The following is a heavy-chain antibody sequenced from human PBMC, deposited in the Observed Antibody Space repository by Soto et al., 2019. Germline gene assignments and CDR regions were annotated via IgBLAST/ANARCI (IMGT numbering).Heavy chain of an antibody. CDR2: ISSSSSTI. CDR3: ARHPERIAQIGWFDP. Sequence: VGSLRLSCAASGFTFSSYSMNWVRQAPGKGLEWVSYISSSSSTIYYADSVKGRFTISRDNAKNSLYLQMNSLRAEDTAVYYCARHPERIAQIGWFDPWGQGTLVTVSS. V-gene: IGHV3-48*01. J-gene: IGHJ5*02. D-gene: IGHD6-13*01. CDR1: GFTFSSYS.